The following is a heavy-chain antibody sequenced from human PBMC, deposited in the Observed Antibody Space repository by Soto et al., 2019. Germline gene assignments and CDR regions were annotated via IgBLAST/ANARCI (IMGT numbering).Heavy chain of an antibody. CDR2: ISGSGGST. V-gene: IGHV3-23*01. J-gene: IGHJ4*02. CDR3: AKATYYYDSSGYYYFDY. CDR1: GFTFSSYA. Sequence: GGSLRLSCAASGFTFSSYAMSWVRQAPGKGLEWVSAISGSGGSTYYADSVKGRFTVSRDNSKNTLYLQMNSLRAEDTAVYYCAKATYYYDSSGYYYFDYWGQGTLVTVSS. D-gene: IGHD3-22*01.